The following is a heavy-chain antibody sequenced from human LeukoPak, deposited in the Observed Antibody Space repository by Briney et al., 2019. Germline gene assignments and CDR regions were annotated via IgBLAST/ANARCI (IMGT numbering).Heavy chain of an antibody. V-gene: IGHV3-33*01. Sequence: GRSLRLSCAASGFTFSGYGMHWVRQAPGKGLEWVAIIWYDGGTKYYADSVKGRFTISRDNSNNTLYLQMNNLRAEDTAIYYCVRCSPYWYMXVWGKGTTVTV. J-gene: IGHJ6*03. CDR2: IWYDGGTK. CDR3: VRCSPYWYMXV. CDR1: GFTFSGYG. D-gene: IGHD2-15*01.